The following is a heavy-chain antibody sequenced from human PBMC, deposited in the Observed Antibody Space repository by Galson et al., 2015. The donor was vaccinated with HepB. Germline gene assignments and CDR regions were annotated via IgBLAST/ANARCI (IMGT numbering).Heavy chain of an antibody. CDR2: IIPILGTA. CDR3: AKGYFYDSSASDAYDI. D-gene: IGHD3-22*01. CDR1: GGTFNSYA. Sequence: SCKASGGTFNSYAISWVRQAPGQGLEWMGGIIPILGTANYAVNFQGRVTLTADDSTSTAYMELSSLRSEDTAVYYCAKGYFYDSSASDAYDIWGQGTMVTVSS. V-gene: IGHV1-69*01. J-gene: IGHJ3*02.